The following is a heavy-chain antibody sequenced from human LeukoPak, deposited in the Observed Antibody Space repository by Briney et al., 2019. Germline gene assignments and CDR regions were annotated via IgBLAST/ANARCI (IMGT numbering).Heavy chain of an antibody. CDR1: GGTFSSYA. J-gene: IGHJ4*02. Sequence: GASVKVSCKASGGTFSSYAISWVRQAPGQGLEWMGGIIPIFGTANYAQKFQGRVTITADESTSTAYMELSSLRSEDTAVYYCARAGYSGCDPFDYWGQGTLVTVSS. CDR3: ARAGYSGCDPFDY. V-gene: IGHV1-69*13. D-gene: IGHD5-12*01. CDR2: IIPIFGTA.